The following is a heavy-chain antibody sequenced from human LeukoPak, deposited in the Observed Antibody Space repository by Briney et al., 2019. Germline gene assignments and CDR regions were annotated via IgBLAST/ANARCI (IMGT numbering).Heavy chain of an antibody. J-gene: IGHJ4*02. CDR3: AKAGGSGSWYSLDY. CDR2: INWNGGTT. D-gene: IGHD6-13*01. V-gene: IGHV3-20*04. Sequence: PGGSLRLSCAASGFTFNDHGMNWVRQAPGKGLEWVSGINWNGGTTGYGDSVKGRFTISRDNAKNSLYLQMNSLRAEDTALYYCAKAGGSGSWYSLDYWGQGTLVTVSS. CDR1: GFTFNDHG.